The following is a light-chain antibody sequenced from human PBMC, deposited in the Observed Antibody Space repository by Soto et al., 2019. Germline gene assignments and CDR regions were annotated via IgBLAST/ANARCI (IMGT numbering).Light chain of an antibody. Sequence: DIQMTQSPSTLSGSVGDRVTITCRASQTFSSWLAWYQQKPGKAPKLLIYKASTLTSRVPSRFSGSGSGTEFTLTISSLQPDDFATYYCQHYNSYSEAFGQGAKVELK. J-gene: IGKJ1*01. V-gene: IGKV1-5*03. CDR2: KAS. CDR1: QTFSSW. CDR3: QHYNSYSEA.